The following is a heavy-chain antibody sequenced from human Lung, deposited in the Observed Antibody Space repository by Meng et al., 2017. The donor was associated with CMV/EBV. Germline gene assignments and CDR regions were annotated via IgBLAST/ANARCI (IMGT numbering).Heavy chain of an antibody. D-gene: IGHD4-23*01. Sequence: GEXXKISCAASGFTFDDYAMHWVRQAPGKGLEWVSLISWDGGSTYYADSVKGRFTISRDNSKNSLYLQMNSLRAEDTALYYCAKDADGGKGYYYYGMDVWGQGXTVTVSS. CDR2: ISWDGGST. J-gene: IGHJ6*02. CDR3: AKDADGGKGYYYYGMDV. CDR1: GFTFDDYA. V-gene: IGHV3-43D*03.